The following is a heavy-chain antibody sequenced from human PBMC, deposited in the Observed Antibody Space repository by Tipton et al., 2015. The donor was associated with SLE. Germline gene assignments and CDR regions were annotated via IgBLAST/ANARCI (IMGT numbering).Heavy chain of an antibody. D-gene: IGHD1-14*01. CDR2: IDPSDSYT. Sequence: VQLVQSGAEVKKPGQSLRISCKGSGYSSTNYWISWVRQMPGKGLEWMGRIDPSDSYTDYSPSFQGHVTISADKSISTAYLQWSSLKASDTAMYYCARHAVTNRQFLESIGYCDRWGRGTLVTVSS. V-gene: IGHV5-10-1*01. CDR1: GYSSTNYW. J-gene: IGHJ2*01. CDR3: ARHAVTNRQFLESIGYCDR.